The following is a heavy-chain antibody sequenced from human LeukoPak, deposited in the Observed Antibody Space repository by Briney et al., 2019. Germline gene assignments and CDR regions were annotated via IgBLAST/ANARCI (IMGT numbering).Heavy chain of an antibody. CDR2: ISWNSGSI. D-gene: IGHD3-22*01. CDR1: GFTFDDYA. V-gene: IGHV3-9*01. CDR3: AKGAYYYDSSGYPGYMDV. Sequence: GGSLRLSCAASGFTFDDYAMHWVRQAPGKGLEWVSGISWNSGSIGYADSVKGRFTISRDNAKNSLYLQMNSLRAEDTALYYCAKGAYYYDSSGYPGYMDVWGKGTTVTVSS. J-gene: IGHJ6*03.